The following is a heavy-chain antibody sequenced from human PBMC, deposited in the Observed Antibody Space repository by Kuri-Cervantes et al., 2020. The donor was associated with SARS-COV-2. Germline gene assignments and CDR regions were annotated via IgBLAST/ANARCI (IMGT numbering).Heavy chain of an antibody. CDR2: INAGNGNT. J-gene: IGHJ5*02. CDR1: GYTFTSYA. V-gene: IGHV1-3*01. Sequence: ASVKVSCKASGYTFTSYAMHWVRQAPGQRLEWMGWINAGNGNTKYSQKFQGRVTMTRNTSISTAYMELSSLRSEDTAVYYCARGLKDLVRGAVNFDPWGQGTLVTVSS. CDR3: ARGLKDLVRGAVNFDP. D-gene: IGHD3-10*01.